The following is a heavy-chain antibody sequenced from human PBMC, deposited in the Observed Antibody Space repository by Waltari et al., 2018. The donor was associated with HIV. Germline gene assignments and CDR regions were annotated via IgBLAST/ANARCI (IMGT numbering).Heavy chain of an antibody. Sequence: QVQLQESGPGLVKPSQTLSLTCTVSGGSISRGSYYWSWIRQPAGKGLEWIGRIYTSGSTNYNPSLKSRVTISVDTSKNQFSLKLSSVTAADTAVYYCAREGGSSITYWGQGTLVTVSS. CDR3: AREGGSSITY. J-gene: IGHJ4*02. V-gene: IGHV4-61*02. CDR1: GGSISRGSYY. D-gene: IGHD3-10*01. CDR2: IYTSGST.